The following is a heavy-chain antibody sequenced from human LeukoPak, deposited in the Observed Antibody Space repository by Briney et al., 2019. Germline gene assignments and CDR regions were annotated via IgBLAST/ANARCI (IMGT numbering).Heavy chain of an antibody. CDR1: GFTFSTYW. CDR2: INTDGSDI. J-gene: IGHJ4*02. V-gene: IGHV3-74*03. Sequence: GGSLRLSCAASGFTFSTYWMHWVRQAPGKGLVRVSRINTDGSDISYADSVRGRFTISRDNARNTLYLQMNSLRVEDTAVYYCARDVEVGPSSGYFDYWGQGTLVTVSS. CDR3: ARDVEVGPSSGYFDY. D-gene: IGHD1-26*01.